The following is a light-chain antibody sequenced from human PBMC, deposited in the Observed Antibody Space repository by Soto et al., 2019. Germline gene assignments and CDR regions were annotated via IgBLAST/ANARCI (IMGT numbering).Light chain of an antibody. CDR1: QTVSITY. Sequence: PGESATLSCRASQTVSITYLTWYQQKPGQAPRLLIFGASKRATGIPDRFSGSGSGTEFTLTISSLQSEDFAVYYCQQYGSSRWTFGQGTKVDI. V-gene: IGKV3-20*01. J-gene: IGKJ1*01. CDR3: QQYGSSRWT. CDR2: GAS.